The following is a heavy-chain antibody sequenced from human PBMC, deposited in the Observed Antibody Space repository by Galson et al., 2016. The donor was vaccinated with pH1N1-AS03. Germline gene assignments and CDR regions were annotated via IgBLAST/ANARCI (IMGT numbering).Heavy chain of an antibody. CDR3: TRHPRRAAGGLGGFDP. Sequence: LRLSCAASGFNFSASAMHWVRQTSGKGLEWIGRIRAKAYNYATEYAAPVRGRFTISKDDSKNTAVLQMNSLKIEDTAVYYCTRHPRRAAGGLGGFDPWGQGTLVTASS. D-gene: IGHD6-13*01. V-gene: IGHV3-73*01. CDR1: GFNFSASA. J-gene: IGHJ5*02. CDR2: IRAKAYNYAT.